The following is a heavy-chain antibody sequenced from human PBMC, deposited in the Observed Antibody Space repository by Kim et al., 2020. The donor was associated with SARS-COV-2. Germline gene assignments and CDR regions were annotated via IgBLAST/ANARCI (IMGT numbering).Heavy chain of an antibody. CDR1: GFTFSSYS. J-gene: IGHJ6*01. CDR2: ISSSSSYI. Sequence: GGSLRLSCAASGFTFSSYSMNWVRQAPGKGLEWVSSISSSSSYIYYADSVKGRFTISRDNAKNSLYLQMNSLRAEDTAVYYCARDKVAVATYYYYGMDVWGQGPTVTVSS. D-gene: IGHD6-19*01. CDR3: ARDKVAVATYYYYGMDV. V-gene: IGHV3-21*01.